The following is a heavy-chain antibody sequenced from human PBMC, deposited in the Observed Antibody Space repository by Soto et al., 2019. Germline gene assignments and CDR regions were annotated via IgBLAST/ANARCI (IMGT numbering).Heavy chain of an antibody. V-gene: IGHV3-30*04. CDR2: ISYDGSNK. J-gene: IGHJ4*02. D-gene: IGHD3-16*02. Sequence: GGSLRLSCAASVFTFSRHTMHWVRQAPGKGLEWVASISYDGSNKYYADSVKGRFTISRDNSKNTLSVQMDSLRAEDTAVYYCARDRLRLGELSLLGYFDYWGQGTLVTVSS. CDR1: VFTFSRHT. CDR3: ARDRLRLGELSLLGYFDY.